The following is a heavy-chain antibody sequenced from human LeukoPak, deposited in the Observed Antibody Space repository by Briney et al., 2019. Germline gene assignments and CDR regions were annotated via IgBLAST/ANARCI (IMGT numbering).Heavy chain of an antibody. CDR2: MNPNSGNT. CDR1: GYTFTSYY. J-gene: IGHJ5*02. V-gene: IGHV1-8*02. Sequence: ASVKVSCKASGYTFTSYYMHWVRQAPGQGLEWMGWMNPNSGNTGYAQKFQGRVTMTRNTSISTAYMELSSLRSEDTAVYYCARGVLRFLEWLPWFDPWGQGTLVTVSS. D-gene: IGHD3-3*01. CDR3: ARGVLRFLEWLPWFDP.